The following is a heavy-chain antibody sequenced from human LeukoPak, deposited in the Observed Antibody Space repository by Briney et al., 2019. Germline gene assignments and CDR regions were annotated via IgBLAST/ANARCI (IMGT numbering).Heavy chain of an antibody. D-gene: IGHD3-22*01. CDR2: TYHSGST. CDR3: ARTDYDSSGYLHFDY. Sequence: SETLSLTCAVSGGSISSGGYSWSWIRQPPGKGLEWTGYTYHSGSTYYNPSLKSRVTISVDRSKNQFSLKLSSVTAADTAVYYCARTDYDSSGYLHFDYWGQGTLVTVSS. CDR1: GGSISSGGYS. J-gene: IGHJ4*02. V-gene: IGHV4-30-2*01.